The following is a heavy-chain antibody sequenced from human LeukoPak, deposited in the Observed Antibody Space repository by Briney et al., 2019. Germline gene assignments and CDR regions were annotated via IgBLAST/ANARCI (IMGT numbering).Heavy chain of an antibody. V-gene: IGHV4-59*11. CDR2: IYKSGGT. J-gene: IGHJ5*02. CDR3: ARGVVQGENWFDP. Sequence: PSETLSLTCTVSGGSISSHSWTWIRQSPEKGLEWIGYIYKSGGTNYNPSLKSRVTITADTSKNQFSLKLTSVTVADTAVYYCARGVVQGENWFDPWGPGTLVTVSS. D-gene: IGHD3-10*01. CDR1: GGSISSHS.